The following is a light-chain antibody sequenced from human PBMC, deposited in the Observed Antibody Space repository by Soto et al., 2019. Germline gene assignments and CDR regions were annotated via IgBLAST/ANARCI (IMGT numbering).Light chain of an antibody. CDR1: QSVSSY. Sequence: EIVLTQSPATLSLSPGERATLSCRASQSVSSYLAWYQQKPCQAPRLLIYDASTRATGIPARFIGSGSGTDFTLTISRLEPEDFAVYYCQQRTNWPGTFGPGTKVDIK. J-gene: IGKJ3*01. CDR3: QQRTNWPGT. V-gene: IGKV3-11*01. CDR2: DAS.